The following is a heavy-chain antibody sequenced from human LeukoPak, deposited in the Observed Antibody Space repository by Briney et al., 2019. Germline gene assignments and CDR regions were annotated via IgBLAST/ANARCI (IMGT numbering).Heavy chain of an antibody. Sequence: GRSLRLSCAASGFTFSSYAVRWVRQAPGKGLGWGAVISYDGSNTYYADSVKGRFTISRDNSKNTLYLQMNSLRAEDTAVYYCARAGQPARYLDNDILTGYSRVSKWFDPWGQGTLATLSS. CDR2: ISYDGSNT. CDR1: GFTFSSYA. D-gene: IGHD3-9*01. V-gene: IGHV3-30*04. CDR3: ARAGQPARYLDNDILTGYSRVSKWFDP. J-gene: IGHJ5*02.